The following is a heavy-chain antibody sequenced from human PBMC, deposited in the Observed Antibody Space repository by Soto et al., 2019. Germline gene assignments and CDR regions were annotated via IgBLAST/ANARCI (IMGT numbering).Heavy chain of an antibody. CDR2: IYYSGST. Sequence: SETLSLTCTVSGGSISSGDYCWSWIRQPPGKGLEWIGYIYYSGSTYYNPSLKSRVTISVDTSKNQFSLKLSSVTAADTAVYYCARDLMVRGVIMTYYYYYGMDVWGQGTTVTVSS. J-gene: IGHJ6*02. CDR3: ARDLMVRGVIMTYYYYYGMDV. D-gene: IGHD3-10*01. CDR1: GGSISSGDYC. V-gene: IGHV4-30-4*01.